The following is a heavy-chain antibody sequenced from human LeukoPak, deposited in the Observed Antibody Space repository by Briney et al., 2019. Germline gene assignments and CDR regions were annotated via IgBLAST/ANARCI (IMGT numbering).Heavy chain of an antibody. CDR2: IKQDGSEK. J-gene: IGHJ3*02. CDR3: ARDVDFWSGYYPIGAFDI. CDR1: GFTFSSHW. Sequence: GGSLRLSRAASGFTFSSHWMSWFRQAPGKGLEWVANIKQDGSEKYYVDSVKGRFTISRVNAKNSLYLQMNSLRAEDTAVYCCARDVDFWSGYYPIGAFDIWGQGTMVTVSS. D-gene: IGHD3-3*01. V-gene: IGHV3-7*01.